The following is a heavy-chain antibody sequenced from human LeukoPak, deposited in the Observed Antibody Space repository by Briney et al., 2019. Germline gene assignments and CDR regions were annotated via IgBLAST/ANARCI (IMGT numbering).Heavy chain of an antibody. D-gene: IGHD6-19*01. V-gene: IGHV4-59*01. CDR3: ARGVTGGLGGAEYFQH. CDR2: IYYSGST. CDR1: GGSISSYY. Sequence: SETLSLTRTVSGGSISSYYWSWIRQPPGKGLEWIGYIYYSGSTNYNPSLKSRVTISVDTSKNQFSLKLSSVTAADTAVYYCARGVTGGLGGAEYFQHWGQGTLVTVSS. J-gene: IGHJ1*01.